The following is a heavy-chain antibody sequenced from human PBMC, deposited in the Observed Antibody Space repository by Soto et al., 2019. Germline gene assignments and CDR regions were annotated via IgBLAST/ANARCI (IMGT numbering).Heavy chain of an antibody. Sequence: PGGSLRLSCAASGFTFSSYGMHWVRQAPGKGLEWVAVISYDGSNKYYADSVKGRFTISRDNSKNTLYLQMNSLRAEDTAVYYCAKSGTRFLEWLLYDYFDYWGQGTLVTVSS. V-gene: IGHV3-30*18. D-gene: IGHD3-3*01. CDR2: ISYDGSNK. J-gene: IGHJ4*02. CDR1: GFTFSSYG. CDR3: AKSGTRFLEWLLYDYFDY.